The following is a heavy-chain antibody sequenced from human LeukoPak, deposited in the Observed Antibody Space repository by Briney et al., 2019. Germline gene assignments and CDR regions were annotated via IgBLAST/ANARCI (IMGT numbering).Heavy chain of an antibody. CDR1: GFTFSSYA. V-gene: IGHV3-53*01. J-gene: IGHJ6*02. CDR3: ARERDYYDSGGYHYYYYGMYV. CDR2: IYSGGDT. Sequence: PGGSLRLSCAASGFTFSSYAMDWVRQAPGKGLEWVSVIYSGGDTYYADSVKGRFTISRDNSKNTVYLQMNSLRAEDTAVYYCARERDYYDSGGYHYYYYGMYVWGQGTTVTVSS. D-gene: IGHD3-22*01.